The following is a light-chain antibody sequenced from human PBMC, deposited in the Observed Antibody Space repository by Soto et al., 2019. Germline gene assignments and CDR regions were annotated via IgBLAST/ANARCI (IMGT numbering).Light chain of an antibody. V-gene: IGLV2-8*01. CDR3: KSYAGSNTYV. J-gene: IGLJ1*01. CDR2: EVV. Sequence: QSALTQPPSASGSPGQSVTISCTGTKNDIGGYDFVSWYQHHPGKAPRLIIYEVVQRPSGVPDRFSGSKSGITASLTGSGLHAAEDADYFCKSYAGSNTYVFGSGTKLTVL. CDR1: KNDIGGYDF.